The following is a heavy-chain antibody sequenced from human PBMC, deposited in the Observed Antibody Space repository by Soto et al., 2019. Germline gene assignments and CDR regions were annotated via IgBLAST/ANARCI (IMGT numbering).Heavy chain of an antibody. V-gene: IGHV3-33*01. Sequence: QVQLVESGGGVVQPGRSLRLSCAASGFTFSSYGMHWVRQAPGKGLEWVAVIWYDGSNKYYADSVKGRFTISRDNCKNTLYLQMNSLRAEDTAVYYCACNDYGASRAFDIWGQGTMVTVSS. J-gene: IGHJ3*02. D-gene: IGHD4-17*01. CDR1: GFTFSSYG. CDR2: IWYDGSNK. CDR3: ACNDYGASRAFDI.